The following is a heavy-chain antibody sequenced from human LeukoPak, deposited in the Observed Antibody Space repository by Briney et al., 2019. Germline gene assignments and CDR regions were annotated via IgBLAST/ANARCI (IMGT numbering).Heavy chain of an antibody. V-gene: IGHV3-23*01. CDR2: TVSRGTT. Sequence: GGSLRLSCVASGFTFTSDAMNWVRQAPGKGLEWVSSTVSRGTTQYADSVKGRFTVSRDTSKNTLYLQINSLRADDTAVYYCAKCSTSAYATGWCNWIDPWGQGTLVTVSS. J-gene: IGHJ5*02. CDR1: GFTFTSDA. CDR3: AKCSTSAYATGWCNWIDP. D-gene: IGHD6-19*01.